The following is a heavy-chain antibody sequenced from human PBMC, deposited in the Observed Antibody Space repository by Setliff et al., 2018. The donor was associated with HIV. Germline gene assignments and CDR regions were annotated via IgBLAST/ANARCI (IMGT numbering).Heavy chain of an antibody. CDR2: ISRGGRTK. D-gene: IGHD5-12*01. J-gene: IGHJ2*01. V-gene: IGHV3-11*04. Sequence: LSLTCSVSGGSFSSDSYYWGWIRQAPGKGLEWISYISRGGRTKYYADSVKGRFTISRDNAKNSLYLQMNSPRAEDTTIYYCARVPVMATITYWYFDLWGRGTLVTVSS. CDR1: GGSFSSDSYY. CDR3: ARVPVMATITYWYFDL.